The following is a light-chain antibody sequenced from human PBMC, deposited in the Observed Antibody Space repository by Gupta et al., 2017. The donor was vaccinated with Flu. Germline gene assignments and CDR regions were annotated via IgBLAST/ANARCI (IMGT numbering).Light chain of an antibody. Sequence: QSALTQPASVSGSPGQSITISCTGTSSDIGTYNLVSWYPQHPGKAPKLLIYEGIERPSGVSSRFSGSKSGNTASLTISGLQADDEAAYYCCSYTGRSPVVFGGGTTVTVL. V-gene: IGLV2-23*01. J-gene: IGLJ2*01. CDR2: EGI. CDR3: CSYTGRSPVV. CDR1: SSDIGTYNL.